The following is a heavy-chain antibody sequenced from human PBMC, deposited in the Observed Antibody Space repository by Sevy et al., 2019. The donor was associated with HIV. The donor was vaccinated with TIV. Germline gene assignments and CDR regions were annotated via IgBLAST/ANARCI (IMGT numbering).Heavy chain of an antibody. CDR2: INPNSGDT. J-gene: IGHJ4*02. CDR1: GYTFTGQY. Sequence: ASVKVSCKDSGYTFTGQYIHWVRQAPGQGLEWMGWINPNSGDTKYAQEFKGRVTMTRDTSISTAYMELSGLKSDDTAVYYCSRDLRLRGYSYGCSDYWGQGTLVTVSS. CDR3: SRDLRLRGYSYGCSDY. V-gene: IGHV1-2*02. D-gene: IGHD5-18*01.